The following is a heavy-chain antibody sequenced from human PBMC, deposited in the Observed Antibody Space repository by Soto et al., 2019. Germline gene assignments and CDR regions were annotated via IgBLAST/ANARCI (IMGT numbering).Heavy chain of an antibody. CDR2: ISYNGNNI. Sequence: PGGSLRLSCVASGFTFSNYGMHWVRQAPGKGLEWVAIISYNGNNIYYADSVKGRFTISRDNSRNTLYLQMNSLSAEDTAVYFCANPSYYNFWSFSNMGPGMDVWGQGTSVTVSS. D-gene: IGHD3-3*01. CDR1: GFTFSNYG. J-gene: IGHJ6*02. CDR3: ANPSYYNFWSFSNMGPGMDV. V-gene: IGHV3-30*18.